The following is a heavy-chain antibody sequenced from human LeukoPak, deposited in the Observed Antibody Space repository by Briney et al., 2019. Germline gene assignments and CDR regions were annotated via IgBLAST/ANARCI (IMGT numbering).Heavy chain of an antibody. CDR3: AKVGYSYGYQPNFDY. Sequence: GGSLRLSCAASGFTFSSYAMSWVRQAPGKGLEWVSAISGSGGSTYYADSVKGRFTISRDNSKNTLYLQMNSLRAEDTAVYYCAKVGYSYGYQPNFDYWGQGTLVTVSS. J-gene: IGHJ4*02. CDR1: GFTFSSYA. CDR2: ISGSGGST. V-gene: IGHV3-23*01. D-gene: IGHD5-18*01.